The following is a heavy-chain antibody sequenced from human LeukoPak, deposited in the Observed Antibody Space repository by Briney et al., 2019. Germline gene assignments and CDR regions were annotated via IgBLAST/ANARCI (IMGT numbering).Heavy chain of an antibody. CDR2: INPSGGST. D-gene: IGHD5-12*01. J-gene: IGHJ2*01. Sequence: ASVKVSCKASGYTFTGYYMHWVRQAPGQGLEWMGIINPSGGSTSYAQKFQGRVTMTRDTSTSTVYMELSSLRSEDTAVYYCARAPPGLPTQSYWYFDLWGRGTLVTVSS. V-gene: IGHV1-46*01. CDR1: GYTFTGYY. CDR3: ARAPPGLPTQSYWYFDL.